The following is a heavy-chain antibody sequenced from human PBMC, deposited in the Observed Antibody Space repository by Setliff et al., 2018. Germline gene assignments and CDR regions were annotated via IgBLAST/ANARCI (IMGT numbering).Heavy chain of an antibody. D-gene: IGHD1-26*01. CDR2: SIPMYRTT. CDR1: GGTFSRYA. Sequence: SVKVSCKASGGTFSRYAISWVRQAPGQGLEWMGGSIPMYRTTKYAQKFQGRVTITTDESTTTAYMELSSLRSEDTAVYYCARDREGIIVGVPSVWGQGTLVTVSS. V-gene: IGHV1-69*05. J-gene: IGHJ4*02. CDR3: ARDREGIIVGVPSV.